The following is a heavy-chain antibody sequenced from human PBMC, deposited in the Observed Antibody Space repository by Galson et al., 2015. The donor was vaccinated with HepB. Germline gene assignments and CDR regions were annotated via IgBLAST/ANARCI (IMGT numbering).Heavy chain of an antibody. J-gene: IGHJ3*02. CDR1: GYTFTTYG. Sequence: SVKVSCKASGYTFTTYGITWVRQAPGQGLEWMGWISAYNGNTNYAQKFQGRITITTDTSTTTAFMDLRSLRSDDTAVYYCARDGVEIVAYDAFDIWDQGTMVTVSS. V-gene: IGHV1-18*04. D-gene: IGHD5-12*01. CDR3: ARDGVEIVAYDAFDI. CDR2: ISAYNGNT.